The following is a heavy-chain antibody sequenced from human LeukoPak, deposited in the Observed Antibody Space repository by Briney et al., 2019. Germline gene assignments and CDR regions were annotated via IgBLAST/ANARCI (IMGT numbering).Heavy chain of an antibody. D-gene: IGHD2-21*02. J-gene: IGHJ3*02. CDR2: ISSSSTYI. CDR3: ARTADADCGVDCGTFDI. Sequence: GGSLRLSCAASGFTFSSYSMNWVRQAPGKGLEWVSSISSSSTYIYYADSLKGRFTISRDNAKNSLYLQMNSLRAEDTAVYYCARTADADCGVDCGTFDIWGQGTMVTVSS. CDR1: GFTFSSYS. V-gene: IGHV3-21*01.